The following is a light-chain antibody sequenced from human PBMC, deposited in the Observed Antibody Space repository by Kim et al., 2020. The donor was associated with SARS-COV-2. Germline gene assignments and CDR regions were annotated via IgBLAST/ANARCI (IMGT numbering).Light chain of an antibody. CDR1: QSVRSN. V-gene: IGKV3-15*01. CDR2: GAS. CDR3: HQYNNWPLT. J-gene: IGKJ4*01. Sequence: MSPGERATPSCRASQSVRSNLAWYQQKPGQAPRLLIYGASTRATGIPARFSGSGSGTQFTLTISSLQSEDFAVYYCHQYNNWPLTFGGGTKVDIK.